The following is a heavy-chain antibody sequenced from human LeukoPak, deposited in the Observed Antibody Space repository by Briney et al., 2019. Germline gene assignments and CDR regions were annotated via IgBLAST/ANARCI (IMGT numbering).Heavy chain of an antibody. D-gene: IGHD1-7*01. CDR1: GGSISSGGYY. CDR3: ARDGHNWNYTQRYFDY. Sequence: SETLSLTCTVSGGSISSGGYYWSWIRQPPGKGLEWIGYIYHSGSTYYNPSLKSRVTISVDRSKNQFSLKLSSVTAAGTAVYYCARDGHNWNYTQRYFDYWGQGTLVTVSS. CDR2: IYHSGST. V-gene: IGHV4-30-2*01. J-gene: IGHJ4*02.